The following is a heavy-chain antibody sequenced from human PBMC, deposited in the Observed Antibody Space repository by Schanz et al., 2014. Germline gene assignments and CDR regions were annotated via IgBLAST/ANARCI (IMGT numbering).Heavy chain of an antibody. D-gene: IGHD3-9*01. V-gene: IGHV3-23*01. CDR2: IGGSGDST. CDR1: GFNFRNYW. Sequence: EVKLLESGGHLVQPGGSLRLSCVVSGFNFRNYWMSWVRQAPGKGLEWVSGIGGSGDSTHYADSVKGRFIISRDNSKNTLYLQVNSLRAEDTAVYYCAKHVRSLTGNDYWGQGTLVTVSS. J-gene: IGHJ4*02. CDR3: AKHVRSLTGNDY.